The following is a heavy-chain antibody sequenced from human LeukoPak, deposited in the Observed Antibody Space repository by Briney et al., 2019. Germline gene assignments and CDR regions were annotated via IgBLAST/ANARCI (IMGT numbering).Heavy chain of an antibody. V-gene: IGHV1-69*13. D-gene: IGHD3-10*01. CDR3: ARVRGQLGELSYYFDY. CDR1: GGTFSSYA. CDR2: IIPIFGTA. Sequence: SVKVSCKASGGTFSSYAISWVRLAPGQGLEWMGGIIPIFGTANYAQKFQGRVTITADESTSTAYMELSSLRSEDTAVYYCARVRGQLGELSYYFDYWGQGTLVTVSS. J-gene: IGHJ4*02.